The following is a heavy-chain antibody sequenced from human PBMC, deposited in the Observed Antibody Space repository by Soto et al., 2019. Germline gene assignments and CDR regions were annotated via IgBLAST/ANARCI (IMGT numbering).Heavy chain of an antibody. J-gene: IGHJ4*02. CDR1: GGAISSSKW. V-gene: IGHV4-4*02. CDR2: IYQSGST. Sequence: QVQLQESGPGLVKPSGTLSLTCAVSGGAISSSKWWSWVRQPPGKGQESIGEIYQSGSTTYKPSLESRVRMSVDKSRNQFSLTLTSVSAADTAVYYCARASATIAAAAIFDYWGQGTLVTVSS. D-gene: IGHD6-13*01. CDR3: ARASATIAAAAIFDY.